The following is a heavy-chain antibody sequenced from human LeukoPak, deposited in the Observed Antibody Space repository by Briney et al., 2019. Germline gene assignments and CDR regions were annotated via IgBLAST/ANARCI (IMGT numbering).Heavy chain of an antibody. D-gene: IGHD5-12*01. J-gene: IGHJ4*02. V-gene: IGHV3-66*01. CDR2: IYSGGRT. CDR1: GFTVSRNY. Sequence: PGGSLRLSCVASGFTVSRNYMNWVRQAPGKGLEWVSIIYSGGRTYYADSVKGRFTISRDNAKNSLYLQMNSLRAEDTAVYYCARPGRTSAYDCDYWGQGTLVTVSS. CDR3: ARPGRTSAYDCDY.